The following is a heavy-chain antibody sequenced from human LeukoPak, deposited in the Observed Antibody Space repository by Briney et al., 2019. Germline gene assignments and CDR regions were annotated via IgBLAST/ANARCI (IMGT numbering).Heavy chain of an antibody. CDR1: GYTFSGYY. D-gene: IGHD6-19*01. CDR3: ARDGSGSGWYFFDY. CDR2: MNPNSGAT. V-gene: IGHV1-2*02. Sequence: ASVKVSFKTSGYTFSGYYMHWVRQAPGQGLEWMGLMNPNSGATNYEQKFQGRVSLTRDMSISTAYLELTSVTSDDTAVYYCARDGSGSGWYFFDYWGQGTLVTVSS. J-gene: IGHJ4*02.